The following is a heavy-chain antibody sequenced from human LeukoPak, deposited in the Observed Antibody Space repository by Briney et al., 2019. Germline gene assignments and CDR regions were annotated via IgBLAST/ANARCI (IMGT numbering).Heavy chain of an antibody. Sequence: SETLSLTCTVSGVSIRTYYWTWIRQPPGKGLEWIGNIDYSGNTKYNPSLNSRVTISVDTSKNHFSLKLSSVTAADTAVYYCASTLGFFDYWGQGTLVTVSS. J-gene: IGHJ4*02. CDR1: GVSIRTYY. D-gene: IGHD7-27*01. V-gene: IGHV4-59*12. CDR2: IDYSGNT. CDR3: ASTLGFFDY.